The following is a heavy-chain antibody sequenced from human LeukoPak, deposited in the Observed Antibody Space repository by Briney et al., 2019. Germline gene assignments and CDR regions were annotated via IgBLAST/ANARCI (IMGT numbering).Heavy chain of an antibody. J-gene: IGHJ4*02. V-gene: IGHV4-30-2*01. D-gene: IGHD3-10*01. CDR1: GGSISSGGYY. Sequence: SEALSLTCTVSGGSISSGGYYWSWIRQPPGKGLEWIGYIYHSGSTYYNPSLKSRVTISVDRSKNQFSLKLSSVTAADTAVYYCARDRVNYGSGSYPHYFDYWGQGTLVTVSS. CDR3: ARDRVNYGSGSYPHYFDY. CDR2: IYHSGST.